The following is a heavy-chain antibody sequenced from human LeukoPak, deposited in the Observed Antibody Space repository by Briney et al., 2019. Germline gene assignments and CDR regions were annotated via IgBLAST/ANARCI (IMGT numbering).Heavy chain of an antibody. J-gene: IGHJ4*02. CDR2: IKQDGGEK. Sequence: GGSLRPSCADSGFTFSSYWMSGVRQAPGKGLEWVANIKQDGGEKYYVDSVKGRFTISRDNAKNSLYLQMNSLRAEDTHVYYCARGGTSGYSSSLHFWGGNYYFDYWGQGTLVTVSS. CDR3: ARGGTSGYSSSLHFWGGNYYFDY. CDR1: GFTFSSYW. D-gene: IGHD6-13*01. V-gene: IGHV3-7*01.